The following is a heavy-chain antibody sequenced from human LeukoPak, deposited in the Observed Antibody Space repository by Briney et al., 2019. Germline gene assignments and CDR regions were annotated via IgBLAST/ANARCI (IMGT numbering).Heavy chain of an antibody. CDR1: GGSFSGYY. V-gene: IGHV4-34*01. J-gene: IGHJ5*02. Sequence: SETLSLTCAVYGGSFSGYYWSWIRQPPGKGLEWIGEINHSGSTNYNPSLKSRVTISVDTSKNQFSLKLSSVTAADTAVYYCARGRDIVVVVAAAGINWFDPWGQGTLVTVSS. D-gene: IGHD2-15*01. CDR2: INHSGST. CDR3: ARGRDIVVVVAAAGINWFDP.